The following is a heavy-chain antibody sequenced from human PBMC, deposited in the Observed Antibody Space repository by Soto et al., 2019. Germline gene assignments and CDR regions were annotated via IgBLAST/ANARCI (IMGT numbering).Heavy chain of an antibody. CDR3: ARVKLRYFDWFGPFDY. CDR2: INHSGST. J-gene: IGHJ4*02. V-gene: IGHV4-34*01. Sequence: SETLSLTCAVYGGSFSGYYWSWIRQPPGKGLEWIGEINHSGSTNYNPSLKSRVTISVDTSKNQFSLKLSSVTAADTAVYYCARVKLRYFDWFGPFDYWGQGTLVTVSS. D-gene: IGHD3-9*01. CDR1: GGSFSGYY.